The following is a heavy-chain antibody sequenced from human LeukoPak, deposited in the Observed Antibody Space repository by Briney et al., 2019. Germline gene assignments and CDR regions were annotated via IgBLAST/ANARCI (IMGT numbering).Heavy chain of an antibody. V-gene: IGHV3-30*02. CDR2: IRFDGSHK. J-gene: IGHJ4*02. CDR1: GFTFGTYG. Sequence: GGSLRLSCVASGFTFGTYGMRWVRQAPGKGLEWVAFIRFDGSHKYHADSVRGRFTISRDNSKNTVYLQMNSLRVDDTAVYYCARDTSYFDYWGQGTLVTVSS. CDR3: ARDTSYFDY.